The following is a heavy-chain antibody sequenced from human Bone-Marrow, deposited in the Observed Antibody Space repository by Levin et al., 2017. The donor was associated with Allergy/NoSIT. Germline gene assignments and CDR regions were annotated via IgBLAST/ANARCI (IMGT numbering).Heavy chain of an antibody. CDR3: ARQGFWSGYYNNWFDP. CDR2: IYPGDSDT. V-gene: IGHV5-51*01. Sequence: GGSLRLSCKGSGYSFTSYWIGWVRQMPGKGLEWMGIIYPGDSDTRYSPTFQGQVTISADKSISTAYLQWSSLKASDTAMYYCARQGFWSGYYNNWFDPWGQGTLVTVSS. J-gene: IGHJ5*02. CDR1: GYSFTSYW. D-gene: IGHD3-3*01.